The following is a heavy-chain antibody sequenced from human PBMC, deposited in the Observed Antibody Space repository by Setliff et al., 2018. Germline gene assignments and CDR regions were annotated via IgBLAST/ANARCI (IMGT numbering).Heavy chain of an antibody. J-gene: IGHJ4*01. CDR2: ISSSGGST. Sequence: GSLRLSCAASGFTFSSYAMSWVRQAPGKGLEWVSAISSSGGSTYYADSVKGRFTISRDNAKNSVYLQMSSLRVEDSAVYYCATGAWGDLWGQGTLVTVSS. CDR3: ATGAWGDL. D-gene: IGHD2-21*02. CDR1: GFTFSSYA. V-gene: IGHV3-23*01.